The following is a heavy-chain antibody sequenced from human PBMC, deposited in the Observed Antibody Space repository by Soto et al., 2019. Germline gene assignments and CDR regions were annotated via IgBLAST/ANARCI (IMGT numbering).Heavy chain of an antibody. V-gene: IGHV3-33*01. J-gene: IGHJ4*02. CDR1: GFTFSSYG. CDR2: IWYDGSNK. Sequence: PGGSLRLSCAASGFTFSSYGMQWVRQAPGKGLEWVAVIWYDGSNKYYADSVKGRFTISRDNSKNTLYLQMNSLRAEDTAVYYCAILSTYYYDSIGYYCDYYRQRTLVTVSS. CDR3: AILSTYYYDSIGYYCDY. D-gene: IGHD3-22*01.